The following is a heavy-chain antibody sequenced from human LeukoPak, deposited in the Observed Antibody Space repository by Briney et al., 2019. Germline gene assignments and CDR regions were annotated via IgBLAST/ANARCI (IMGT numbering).Heavy chain of an antibody. CDR1: DYTFTSYG. CDR3: ARDSVRITMVRGVIRFDY. J-gene: IGHJ4*02. V-gene: IGHV1-18*01. CDR2: ISAYNGNT. D-gene: IGHD3-10*01. Sequence: ASVKVSCKASDYTFTSYGISWVRQAPGQGLEWMGWISAYNGNTNYAQKLQGRVTMTTDTSTSTAYMELRSLRSDDTAVYYCARDSVRITMVRGVIRFDYWGQGTLVTVSS.